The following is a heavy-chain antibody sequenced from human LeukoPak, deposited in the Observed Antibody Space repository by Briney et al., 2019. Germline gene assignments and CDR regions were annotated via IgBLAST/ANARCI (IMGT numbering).Heavy chain of an antibody. CDR3: TREAGYGDFDY. V-gene: IGHV1-46*01. Sequence: ASVKVSCTASGYTFTSYYIHWVRHTPRQGLVRMGISNPSGGSTRYAQRFQGRVTMTSDTSTSTVYVELSSLRAEDTAVYYCTREAGYGDFDYWGQGTLVTVSS. J-gene: IGHJ4*02. CDR1: GYTFTSYY. CDR2: SNPSGGST. D-gene: IGHD4-17*01.